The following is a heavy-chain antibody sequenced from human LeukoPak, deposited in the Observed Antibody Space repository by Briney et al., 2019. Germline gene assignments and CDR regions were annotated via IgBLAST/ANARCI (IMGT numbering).Heavy chain of an antibody. J-gene: IGHJ6*04. D-gene: IGHD5-12*01. CDR2: IIPIFGTA. CDR3: ARAQQTTMYYYYYGMDV. V-gene: IGHV1-69*06. CDR1: GGTFSSYA. Sequence: SVKVSCKASGGTFSSYAISWVRQAPGQGLEWMGGIIPIFGTANYAQKFQGRVTITADKSTSTAYMELSSLRSEDTAVYCCARAQQTTMYYYYYGMDVWGKGTTVTVSS.